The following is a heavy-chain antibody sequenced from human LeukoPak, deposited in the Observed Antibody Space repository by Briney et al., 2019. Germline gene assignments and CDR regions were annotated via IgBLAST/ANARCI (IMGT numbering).Heavy chain of an antibody. J-gene: IGHJ4*02. Sequence: ASVKVSCKASGYTFTGYYMHWVRQAPGQGLEWMGIINPSGGSTSYAQKFQGRVTMTRDTSTSTVYMELSSLRSEDTAVYYCARDQLVPTYYDFWSGYYAFDYWGQGTLVTVSS. CDR2: INPSGGST. CDR3: ARDQLVPTYYDFWSGYYAFDY. D-gene: IGHD3-3*01. V-gene: IGHV1-46*01. CDR1: GYTFTGYY.